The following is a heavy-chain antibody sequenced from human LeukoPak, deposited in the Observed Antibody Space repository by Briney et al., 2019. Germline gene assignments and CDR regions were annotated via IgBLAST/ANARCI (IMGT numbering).Heavy chain of an antibody. CDR2: IYHSGST. D-gene: IGHD1-26*01. V-gene: IGHV4-30-2*01. J-gene: IGHJ4*02. CDR1: GDSISSGGYC. Sequence: SEALSLTCAVSGDSISSGGYCCSWVRQPPGKGLGWIGYIYHSGSTYYNPSLKSRVTISVDRSKNQFSLKLSSVTAADTAVYYCASQKEWELPTFDYWGQGTLVTVSS. CDR3: ASQKEWELPTFDY.